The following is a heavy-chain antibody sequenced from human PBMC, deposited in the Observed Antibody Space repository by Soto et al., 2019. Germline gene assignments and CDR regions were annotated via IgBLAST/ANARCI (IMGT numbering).Heavy chain of an antibody. CDR3: ACYYDSSGYRFDY. CDR1: GGSISSPNC. D-gene: IGHD3-22*01. CDR2: VYHSGST. Sequence: LSLTCAVSGGSISSPNCWSWIRQPPGEWLEWIGEVYHSGSTKYSPSLKSRVTMSVDKSKNQFSLNLSSVTAADTAVYYCACYYDSSGYRFDYWGQGTLVTVSS. J-gene: IGHJ4*02. V-gene: IGHV4-4*02.